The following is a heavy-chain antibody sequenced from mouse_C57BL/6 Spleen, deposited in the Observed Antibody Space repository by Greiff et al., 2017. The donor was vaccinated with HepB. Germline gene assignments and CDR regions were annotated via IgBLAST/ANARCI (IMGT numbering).Heavy chain of an antibody. D-gene: IGHD2-4*01. CDR3: ATIYYDYDHYFDY. J-gene: IGHJ2*01. Sequence: QVQLKQPGTELVKPGASVKLSCKASGYTFTSYWMHWVKQRPGQGLEWIGNINPSNGGTNYNEKFKSKATLTVDKSSSTAYMQLSSLTSEDSAVYDCATIYYDYDHYFDYWGQGTTLTVSS. CDR2: INPSNGGT. CDR1: GYTFTSYW. V-gene: IGHV1-53*01.